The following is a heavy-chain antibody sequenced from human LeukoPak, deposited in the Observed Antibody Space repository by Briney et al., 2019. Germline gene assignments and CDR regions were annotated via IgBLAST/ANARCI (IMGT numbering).Heavy chain of an antibody. Sequence: AASVKVSCKASGGTFSSYAISWVRQAPGQGLEWMGGIIPIFGTANYAQKFQGRVTITTDESTSTAYMELSSLRSEDTAVYYCARPLTVSYYYYMDVWGKGTTVTVSS. V-gene: IGHV1-69*05. CDR2: IIPIFGTA. CDR1: GGTFSSYA. J-gene: IGHJ6*03. D-gene: IGHD4-11*01. CDR3: ARPLTVSYYYYMDV.